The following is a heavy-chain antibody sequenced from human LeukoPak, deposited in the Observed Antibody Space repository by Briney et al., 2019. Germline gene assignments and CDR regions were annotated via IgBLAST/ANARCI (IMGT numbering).Heavy chain of an antibody. CDR2: IYYSGST. D-gene: IGHD6-19*01. J-gene: IGHJ5*02. V-gene: IGHV4-39*07. CDR3: ARDSSGWYGVKWFDP. Sequence: PSETLSLTCTVSGGSISSSSYYWGWIRQPPGKGLEWIGSIYYSGSTYYNPSLKSRVTISVDTSKNQFSLKLSSVTAADTAVYYCARDSSGWYGVKWFDPWGQGTLVTVSS. CDR1: GGSISSSSYY.